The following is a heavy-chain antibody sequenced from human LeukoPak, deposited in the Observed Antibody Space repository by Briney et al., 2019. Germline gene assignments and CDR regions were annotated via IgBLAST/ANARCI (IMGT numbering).Heavy chain of an antibody. J-gene: IGHJ6*03. CDR2: IRYDGSNK. D-gene: IGHD6-19*01. V-gene: IGHV3-30*02. CDR1: GFTFSSYG. Sequence: GGSLRLSCAASGFTFSSYGMHWVRQAPGKGLEWVAFIRYDGSNKYYADSVKGRFTISRDNSKNTLYLRMNSLRAEDTAVYYCAKDGIPYSSGPYYYMDVWGKGTTVTISS. CDR3: AKDGIPYSSGPYYYMDV.